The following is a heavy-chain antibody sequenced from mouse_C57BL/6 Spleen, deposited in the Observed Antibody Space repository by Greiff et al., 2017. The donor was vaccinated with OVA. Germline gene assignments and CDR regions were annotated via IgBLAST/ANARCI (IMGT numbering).Heavy chain of an antibody. J-gene: IGHJ3*01. D-gene: IGHD1-1*01. CDR3: ARSKDYGSSYRFWFAY. Sequence: QVQLQQPGTELVKPGASVKLSCKASGYTFTSYWMHWVKQRPGQGLEWIGNINPSNGGTNYNEKFKSKATLTADKSSSTAYMQLSSLTSEDSAVYYCARSKDYGSSYRFWFAYWGQGTLVTVSA. CDR1: GYTFTSYW. CDR2: INPSNGGT. V-gene: IGHV1-53*01.